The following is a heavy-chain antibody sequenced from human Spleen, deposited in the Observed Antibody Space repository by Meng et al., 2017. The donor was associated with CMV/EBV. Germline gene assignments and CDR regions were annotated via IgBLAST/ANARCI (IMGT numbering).Heavy chain of an antibody. CDR1: GFTFNNYA. V-gene: IGHV3-33*06. CDR3: AKDLGKTTKENWFDP. D-gene: IGHD3-16*01. CDR2: IWYDGSNK. J-gene: IGHJ5*02. Sequence: LSLTCAASGFTFNNYAMHWVRQAPGKGLEWVAVIWYDGSNKYYADPVKGRFTISRDNSKNTLYLQMNSLRAEDTAVYYCAKDLGKTTKENWFDPWGQGTRVTVSS.